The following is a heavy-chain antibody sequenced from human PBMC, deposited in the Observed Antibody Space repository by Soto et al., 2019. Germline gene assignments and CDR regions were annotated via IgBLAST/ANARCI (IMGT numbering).Heavy chain of an antibody. CDR3: ARGRYCSSTSCYDWELDWFDP. V-gene: IGHV3-11*06. CDR1: GFSFIDYY. Sequence: PWGSLRLACASSGFSFIDYYMSWIRQAPGKGLEWVSYISSSSSYIYYADSVKGRFTISRDSAKNSLYLQMNSLRAEDTAVYYCARGRYCSSTSCYDWELDWFDPWGQGTQVTVSS. J-gene: IGHJ5*02. CDR2: ISSSSSYI. D-gene: IGHD2-2*01.